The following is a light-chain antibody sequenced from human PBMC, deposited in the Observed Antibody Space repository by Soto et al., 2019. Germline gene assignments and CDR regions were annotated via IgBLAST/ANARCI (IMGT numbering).Light chain of an antibody. CDR2: KAS. CDR1: QSISTW. J-gene: IGKJ2*01. Sequence: DIQMTRSPSTLSASVGDRVTITCRASQSISTWLAWYQQQPGKAPNLLIYKASYLESGVPSRFSGSGSGTEFTLTINSLQPDDFVTYYCQEYDDYLFTFGQGTKLEIK. V-gene: IGKV1-5*03. CDR3: QEYDDYLFT.